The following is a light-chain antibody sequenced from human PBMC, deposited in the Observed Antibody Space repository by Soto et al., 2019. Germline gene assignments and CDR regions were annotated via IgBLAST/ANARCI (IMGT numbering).Light chain of an antibody. CDR3: GSWDSSLSAYV. CDR2: DDN. CDR1: SSNIGGNS. J-gene: IGLJ1*01. V-gene: IGLV1-51*01. Sequence: QSVLTQPPSVSAAPGQKVTISCSGSSSNIGGNSVSWYQQLPGTAPKLLVYDDNKRPSGIPDRFSGSKSGTSATLGITGFQTGDEADYYCGSWDSSLSAYVFGTGTKVT.